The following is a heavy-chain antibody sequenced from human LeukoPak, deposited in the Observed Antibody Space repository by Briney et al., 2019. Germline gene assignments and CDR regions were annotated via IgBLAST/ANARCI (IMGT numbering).Heavy chain of an antibody. J-gene: IGHJ4*02. D-gene: IGHD6-13*01. CDR1: GFTFSSYG. CDR2: IWYGGSNK. V-gene: IGHV3-33*01. Sequence: HPGGSLRLSCAASGFTFSSYGMHWVRQAPGKGLEWVAVIWYGGSNKYYADSVKGRFTISRDNSKNTLYLQMNSLRAEDTAVYYCARNLEQLDYWGREPWSPSPQ. CDR3: ARNLEQLDY.